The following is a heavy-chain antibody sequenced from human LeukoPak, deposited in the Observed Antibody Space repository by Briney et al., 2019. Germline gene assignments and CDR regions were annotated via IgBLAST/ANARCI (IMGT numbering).Heavy chain of an antibody. D-gene: IGHD3-22*01. CDR3: ARDLGDYDSSGYYYVLGY. CDR1: GGSISSSNW. V-gene: IGHV4-4*02. J-gene: IGHJ4*02. CDR2: IYHSGGT. Sequence: SETLSLTCAVSGGSISSSNWWSWVRQPPGKGLEWIGEIYHSGGTNYSPSLKSRVTISVDKSKNQFSLKLSSVTAADTAVYYCARDLGDYDSSGYYYVLGYWGQGGLVTVSP.